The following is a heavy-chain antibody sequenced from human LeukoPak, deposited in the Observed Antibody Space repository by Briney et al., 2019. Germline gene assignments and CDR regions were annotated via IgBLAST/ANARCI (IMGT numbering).Heavy chain of an antibody. D-gene: IGHD5-12*01. CDR2: IKQDGSEK. CDR1: GFTFSSYW. Sequence: PGGSLRLSCAASGFTFSSYWMSWVRQAPGKGLEWVANIKQDGSEKYYVDSVKGRFTISRDNAKNSLYLQMNSLRAEDTAVYYCAKITGASPQVATLGYWGQGTLVTVSS. CDR3: AKITGASPQVATLGY. J-gene: IGHJ4*02. V-gene: IGHV3-7*03.